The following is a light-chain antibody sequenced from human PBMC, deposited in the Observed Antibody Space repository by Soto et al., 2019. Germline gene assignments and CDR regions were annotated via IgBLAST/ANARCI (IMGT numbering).Light chain of an antibody. Sequence: EVVMTQSPATLSVSPGEIATLSCRASQSVSSDLDWYQHRPGQAPRLLIYGASTRATGVPARFSGSGSGTEFTLTISSLQSEDFAVYYCQQYNNWPPWTFGQGTKVDIK. V-gene: IGKV3-15*01. J-gene: IGKJ1*01. CDR3: QQYNNWPPWT. CDR1: QSVSSD. CDR2: GAS.